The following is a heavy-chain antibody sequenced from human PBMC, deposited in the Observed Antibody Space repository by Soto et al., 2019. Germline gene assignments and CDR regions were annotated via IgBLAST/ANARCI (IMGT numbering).Heavy chain of an antibody. Sequence: GGSLRLSCEASGFTFSSYWMHWVRQVPGKGLGWVSRINSDGTNTDYADPVKGRFTISRDNAKNTVYLQMNSLRVEDTGVYYCASPTMTTSDCWGQGALVTVSS. J-gene: IGHJ4*02. V-gene: IGHV3-74*01. CDR1: GFTFSSYW. CDR2: INSDGTNT. D-gene: IGHD4-4*01. CDR3: ASPTMTTSDC.